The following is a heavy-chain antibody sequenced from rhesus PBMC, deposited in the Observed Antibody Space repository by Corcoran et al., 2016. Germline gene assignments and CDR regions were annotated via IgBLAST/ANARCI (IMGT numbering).Heavy chain of an antibody. J-gene: IGHJ4*01. D-gene: IGHD6-13*01. CDR1: GYSISSGYG. CDR2: IYGGSGST. CDR3: ARVRGGAGHFDY. Sequence: QVQLQESGPGLVKPSETLSLTCAVSGYSISSGYGWGWIRQPPGKGLEWIGQIYGGSGSTYYNPSLKSRVTVSTDTSKTQFSLKLSSVTAADPAVYYCARVRGGAGHFDYWGQGVLVTVSS. V-gene: IGHV4-127*01.